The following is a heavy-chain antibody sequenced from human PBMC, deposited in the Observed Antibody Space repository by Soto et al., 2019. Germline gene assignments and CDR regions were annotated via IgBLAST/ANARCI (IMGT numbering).Heavy chain of an antibody. CDR2: VNPDNHNT. V-gene: IGHV1-18*01. Sequence: QVQLVQSGPEVKKPGASVKVSCEVSGYRFPSFGINWVRQAPGQGLEWVGWVNPDNHNTNYAQNLQHRVSMTTDTSTNTAFLELRDLTSDDTAVYYCARVRFGGAFDYWGQGPLVTVSS. D-gene: IGHD2-15*01. J-gene: IGHJ4*02. CDR1: GYRFPSFG. CDR3: ARVRFGGAFDY.